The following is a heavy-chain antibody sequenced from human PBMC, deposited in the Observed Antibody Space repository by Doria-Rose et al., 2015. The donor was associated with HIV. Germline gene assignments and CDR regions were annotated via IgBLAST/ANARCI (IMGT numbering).Heavy chain of an antibody. Sequence: ESGPVLVKPTETLTLTCTVSGGSLSSPGMGVSWIRQPPGKALEWLANIFSDDDRSYKTSLKSRLTISRSTSKRQVVLTMTDMDPVDTATYYCARIKSSRWYHKYYFDFWGQGTLVIVSA. J-gene: IGHJ4*02. V-gene: IGHV2-26*01. CDR1: GGSLSSPGMG. D-gene: IGHD6-13*01. CDR3: ARIKSSRWYHKYYFDF. CDR2: IFSDDDR.